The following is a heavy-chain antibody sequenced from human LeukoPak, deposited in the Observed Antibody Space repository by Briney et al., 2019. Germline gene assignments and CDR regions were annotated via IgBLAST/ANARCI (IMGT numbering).Heavy chain of an antibody. J-gene: IGHJ4*02. CDR3: ARDPRAGYSDYLDY. CDR1: GYTFTGCY. Sequence: ASVKVSCKASGYTFTGCYVHWVRQAPGQGLEWMGWINGLNGGTNFAQRFQGRVTMTRDTSISTAYMELSGLTSDDTAVYFCARDPRAGYSDYLDYWGQGTQVTVSS. V-gene: IGHV1-2*02. D-gene: IGHD5-12*01. CDR2: INGLNGGT.